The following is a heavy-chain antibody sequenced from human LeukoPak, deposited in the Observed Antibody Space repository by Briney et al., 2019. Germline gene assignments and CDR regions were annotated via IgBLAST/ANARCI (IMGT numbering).Heavy chain of an antibody. CDR3: ASHYYGSSGYYYGFDY. CDR2: IIPIFGTA. V-gene: IGHV1-69*13. CDR1: GGAFSSYA. D-gene: IGHD3-22*01. Sequence: ASVKVSCKASGGAFSSYAISWVRQAPGQGLEWMGGIIPIFGTANYAQKFQGRVTITADESTSTAYMELSSLRSEDTAVYYCASHYYGSSGYYYGFDYWGQGTLVTVSS. J-gene: IGHJ4*02.